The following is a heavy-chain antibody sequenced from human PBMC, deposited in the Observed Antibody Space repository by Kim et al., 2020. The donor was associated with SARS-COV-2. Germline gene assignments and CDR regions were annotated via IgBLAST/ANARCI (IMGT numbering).Heavy chain of an antibody. CDR1: GGSFSGYY. V-gene: IGHV4-34*01. CDR3: ARGLRYCSGGSCYGRGFDP. J-gene: IGHJ5*02. CDR2: INHSGST. Sequence: SETLSLTCAVYGGSFSGYYWSWIRQPPGKGLEWIGEINHSGSTNYNPSLKSRVTISVDTSKNQFSLKLSSVTAADTAVYYCARGLRYCSGGSCYGRGFDP. D-gene: IGHD2-15*01.